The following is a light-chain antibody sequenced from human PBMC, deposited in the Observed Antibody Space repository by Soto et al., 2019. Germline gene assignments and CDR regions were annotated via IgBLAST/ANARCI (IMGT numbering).Light chain of an antibody. V-gene: IGLV2-23*02. Sequence: QSVLTQPASVSGSPGQSITISCTGTSSDVGSNNLVSWYQQHPGKAPKLMIYEVSKRPSGVSNRFSGSKSGNTASLTISGLQAEDEADYYCCSYAGSRVFGGGTKVTVL. CDR3: CSYAGSRV. CDR1: SSDVGSNNL. CDR2: EVS. J-gene: IGLJ3*02.